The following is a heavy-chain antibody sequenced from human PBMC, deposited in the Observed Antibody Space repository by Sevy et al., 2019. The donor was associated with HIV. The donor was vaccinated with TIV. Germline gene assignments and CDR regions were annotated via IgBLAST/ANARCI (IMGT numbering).Heavy chain of an antibody. Sequence: GGSLRLSCAASGFTVSDNHMNWVRQAPGKGLEWVSVIYSSDRTDYADSVKGRFTVSIDNSKNTLYLQMNSLRAEDTAVYYCARDRVTYYYDSSGYYTSGYGMDVWGQGTTVTVSS. J-gene: IGHJ6*02. CDR1: GFTVSDNH. D-gene: IGHD3-22*01. CDR3: ARDRVTYYYDSSGYYTSGYGMDV. V-gene: IGHV3-53*01. CDR2: IYSSDRT.